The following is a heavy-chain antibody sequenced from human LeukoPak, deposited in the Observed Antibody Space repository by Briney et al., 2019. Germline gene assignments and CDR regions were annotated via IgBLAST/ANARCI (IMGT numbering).Heavy chain of an antibody. CDR3: ARAPYSYGPFDY. CDR2: ISSSSYI. J-gene: IGHJ4*02. D-gene: IGHD5-18*01. CDR1: GFTFSSYS. Sequence: PGGSLRLSCAASGFTFSSYSMNWVRQAPGKGLEWVSSISSSSYIYYADSVNGRFTISRDNTKNSLYLQMNSLRAEDTAVYYCARAPYSYGPFDYWGQGTLVTVSS. V-gene: IGHV3-21*01.